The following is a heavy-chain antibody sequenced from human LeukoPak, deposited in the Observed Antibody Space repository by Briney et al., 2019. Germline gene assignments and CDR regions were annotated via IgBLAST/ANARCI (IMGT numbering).Heavy chain of an antibody. J-gene: IGHJ4*02. D-gene: IGHD6-19*01. CDR1: GFTLSSYW. V-gene: IGHV3-74*01. Sequence: PGGSLRLSCATSGFTLSSYWMHWVRQAPGKELVWLSRISPEGNTATYADFVKGRFTMSRDNTNNMVFLQMDSLRADDTALYFCAKDSPVGGPIDKWGQGTLVTVAS. CDR2: ISPEGNTA. CDR3: AKDSPVGGPIDK.